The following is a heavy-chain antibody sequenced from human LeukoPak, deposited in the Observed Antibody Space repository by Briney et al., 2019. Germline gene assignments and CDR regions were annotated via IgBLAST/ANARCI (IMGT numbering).Heavy chain of an antibody. Sequence: PGGSLRLSCAASGFTFSSYWMHWVRQAPGKGLVWVSHINGDGSSTTYADSVKGRFTISRDNARNTLYLQMNSLRAEDTAVYYCARDDVVSATGLGDFWGQGTLVTVSS. CDR1: GFTFSSYW. CDR2: INGDGSST. CDR3: ARDDVVSATGLGDF. D-gene: IGHD5/OR15-5a*01. V-gene: IGHV3-74*01. J-gene: IGHJ4*02.